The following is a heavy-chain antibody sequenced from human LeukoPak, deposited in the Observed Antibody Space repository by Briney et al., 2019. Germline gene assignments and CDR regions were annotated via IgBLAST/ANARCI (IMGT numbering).Heavy chain of an antibody. J-gene: IGHJ4*02. V-gene: IGHV3-15*01. D-gene: IGHD1-26*01. CDR3: TTEYSGSFSN. Sequence: GGSLRLSCAASGFTVSDAWMNWVRQVPGKGLGWIGLFKSKTNGGTTDYAAPVKGRFTMSRDDSKNTLYLQMNSLKTEDTAMYYCTTEYSGSFSNWGQGILVTVSS. CDR1: GFTVSDAW. CDR2: FKSKTNGGTT.